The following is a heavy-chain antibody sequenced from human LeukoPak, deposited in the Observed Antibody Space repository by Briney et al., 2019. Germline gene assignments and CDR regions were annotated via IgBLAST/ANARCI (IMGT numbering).Heavy chain of an antibody. CDR2: ISGSDTNT. J-gene: IGHJ4*02. CDR1: GFTFSSYA. CDR3: AKDRSGYSYGYADY. V-gene: IGHV3-23*01. Sequence: GGSLRLSCVASGFTFSSYAMSWVRQAPGKGLEWVSGISGSDTNTYYADSVKGRFTISRDNSKNTLYLQMGSLRTEDMAVYYCAKDRSGYSYGYADYWGQGTLVTVSS. D-gene: IGHD5-18*01.